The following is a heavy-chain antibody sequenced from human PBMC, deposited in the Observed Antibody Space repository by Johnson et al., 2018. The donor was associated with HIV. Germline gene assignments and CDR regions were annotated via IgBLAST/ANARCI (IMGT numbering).Heavy chain of an antibody. D-gene: IGHD2-15*01. CDR2: ISYDGSNK. CDR1: GFTFSSYV. CDR3: AREIRVCSGGTCYSDAFDI. J-gene: IGHJ3*02. Sequence: QVQLVESGGGVVQPGRSLRLSCAASGFTFSSYVIHWVRQPPGKGLEWVAVISYDGSNKYYVDSVKGRFTISRDNSKNTLYLQMNSLRAEDTALYYCAREIRVCSGGTCYSDAFDIWGQGTMVTVSS. V-gene: IGHV3-30*03.